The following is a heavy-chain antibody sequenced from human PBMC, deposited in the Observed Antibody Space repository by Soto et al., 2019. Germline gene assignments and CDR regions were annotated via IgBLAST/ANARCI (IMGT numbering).Heavy chain of an antibody. CDR1: GFILNNYA. CDR3: VKRGRTWGALDF. CDR2: IGGTDGDSDGVP. D-gene: IGHD3-16*01. V-gene: IGHV3-23*01. J-gene: IGHJ3*01. Sequence: VQLLESGGDLVQPGGSLRLSCVASGFILNNYAMSWVRQAPGKGLEWVSTIGGTDGDSDGVPWYEDSVKGRLTISRDSSANTLFLHMDNLRAEDSALYYCVKRGRTWGALDFWGQGTTVVVSS.